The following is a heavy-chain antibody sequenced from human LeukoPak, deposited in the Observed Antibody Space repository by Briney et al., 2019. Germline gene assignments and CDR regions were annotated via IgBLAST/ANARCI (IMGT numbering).Heavy chain of an antibody. Sequence: SETLSITCTVSGGSISSYYWSWIRQPAGKGLEWIGRIYTSGSTNYNPSLKSRVTMSVDTSKNQFSLKLSSVTAADTAVYYCARDLNYDRTDDAFDIWGQGTMVTVSS. CDR1: GGSISSYY. V-gene: IGHV4-4*07. CDR2: IYTSGST. J-gene: IGHJ3*02. CDR3: ARDLNYDRTDDAFDI. D-gene: IGHD3-22*01.